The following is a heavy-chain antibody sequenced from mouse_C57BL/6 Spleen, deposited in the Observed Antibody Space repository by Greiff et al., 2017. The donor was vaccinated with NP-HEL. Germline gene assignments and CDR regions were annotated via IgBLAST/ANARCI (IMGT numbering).Heavy chain of an antibody. CDR3: ARGVYYYGSSYFDY. CDR1: GFNIKNTY. V-gene: IGHV14-3*01. CDR2: IDPANGNT. Sequence: EVMLVESVAELVRPGASVKLSCTASGFNIKNTYMHWVKQRPEQGLEWIGRIDPANGNTKYAPKFQGKATITADTSSNTAYLQLSSLTSEDTAIYYCARGVYYYGSSYFDYWGQGTTLTVSS. D-gene: IGHD1-1*01. J-gene: IGHJ2*01.